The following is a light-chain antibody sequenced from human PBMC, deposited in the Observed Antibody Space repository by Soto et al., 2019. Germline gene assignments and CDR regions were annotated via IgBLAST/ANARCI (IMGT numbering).Light chain of an antibody. V-gene: IGKV1-5*03. CDR1: RTISSW. Sequence: DIQIPQSPSSLRSPVGASLSIPCPGSRTISSWLAWYQQKPGKAPKLLIYKASTLTSGVPSRFSGSGSGTEFTLTISSLQAEDFATYYCLQHYRYPRTFGQGTKVDIK. CDR2: KAS. CDR3: LQHYRYPRT. J-gene: IGKJ1*01.